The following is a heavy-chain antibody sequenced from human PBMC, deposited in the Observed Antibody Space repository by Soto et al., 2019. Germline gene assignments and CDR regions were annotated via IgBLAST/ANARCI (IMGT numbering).Heavy chain of an antibody. V-gene: IGHV1-18*01. Sequence: ASVKVSCKASGYTFTSYGISWVRQAPGQGLEWMGWISAYNGNTNYAQKLQGRVTMTTDTSTSTAYMELRSLRSDDTAVYYCARDTDDYYDSSGYYSYYYGMDVWGQGTTVTAP. J-gene: IGHJ6*02. D-gene: IGHD3-22*01. CDR2: ISAYNGNT. CDR3: ARDTDDYYDSSGYYSYYYGMDV. CDR1: GYTFTSYG.